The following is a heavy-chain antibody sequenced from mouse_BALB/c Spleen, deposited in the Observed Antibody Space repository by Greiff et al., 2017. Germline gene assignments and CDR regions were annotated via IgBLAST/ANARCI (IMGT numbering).Heavy chain of an antibody. J-gene: IGHJ4*01. V-gene: IGHV2-6-7*01. CDR1: GFSLTGYG. D-gene: IGHD2-1*01. CDR2: IWGDGST. CDR3: AREGIYYGNYNYAMDY. Sequence: VKLMESGPGLVAPSQSLSITCTVSGFSLTGYGVNWVRQPPGKGLEWLGMIWGDGSTDYNSALKSRLSISKDNSKSQVFLKMNSLQTDDTARYYCAREGIYYGNYNYAMDYWGQGTSVTVSS.